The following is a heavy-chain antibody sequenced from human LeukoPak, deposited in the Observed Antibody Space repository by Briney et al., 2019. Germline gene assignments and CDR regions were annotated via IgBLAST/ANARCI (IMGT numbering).Heavy chain of an antibody. CDR3: ARGSSGWYGIDY. J-gene: IGHJ4*02. V-gene: IGHV3-48*03. Sequence: PGGSLRLSCAASGFSFRDYELTWVRQVPGKGLEWISYVNQRGRTTSYADSVKGRFTISRDNDRNSLYLQMRSLRVDDTAIYYCARGSSGWYGIDYWGQGALVNVSS. CDR1: GFSFRDYE. CDR2: VNQRGRTT. D-gene: IGHD6-19*01.